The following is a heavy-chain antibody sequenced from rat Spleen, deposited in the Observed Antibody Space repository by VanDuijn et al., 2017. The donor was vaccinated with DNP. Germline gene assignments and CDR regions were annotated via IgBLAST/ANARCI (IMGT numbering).Heavy chain of an antibody. CDR2: ISSTGDNT. D-gene: IGHD1-4*01. J-gene: IGHJ2*01. CDR1: GFIFSNYW. V-gene: IGHV5-31*01. Sequence: EVQLVESGGGPVQPGRSLKLSCVASGFIFSNYWMTWIRQAPGKGLEWVASISSTGDNTYYSDSVKGRFTISRDNAQNTLYLQMNSLRSEDTATYYCTRGLPAFDYWGQGVMVTVSS. CDR3: TRGLPAFDY.